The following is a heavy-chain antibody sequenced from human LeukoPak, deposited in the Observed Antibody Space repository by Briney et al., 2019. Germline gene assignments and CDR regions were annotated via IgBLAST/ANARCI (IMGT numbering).Heavy chain of an antibody. J-gene: IGHJ6*03. CDR3: ATGARSSGTYHLYYYYMDV. CDR2: INHRGST. Sequence: ASETLSLTCAVYGGSFSGYSWSWIRQPPGKVLEWIGEINHRGSTTYNPSLTSRVTISVDTSKKQFSLKLNSVTAADTAVYYCATGARSSGTYHLYYYYMDVWGKGTTVTVSS. V-gene: IGHV4-34*01. CDR1: GGSFSGYS. D-gene: IGHD1-26*01.